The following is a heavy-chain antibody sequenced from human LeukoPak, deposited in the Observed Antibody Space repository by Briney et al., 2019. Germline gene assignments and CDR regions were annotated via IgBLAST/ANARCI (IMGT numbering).Heavy chain of an antibody. V-gene: IGHV3-23*01. CDR3: AKDPETGYDFVLFGFDY. CDR1: GFTFNFYG. J-gene: IGHJ4*02. D-gene: IGHD5-12*01. Sequence: QAGGSLRLSCAASGFTFNFYGMSWVRQAPGKGLEWVSSSSGSGGSTYYADSVKGRFTISRDNSKNTLYLQMNSLRAEDTAVYYCAKDPETGYDFVLFGFDYWGQGTQVTVSS. CDR2: SSGSGGST.